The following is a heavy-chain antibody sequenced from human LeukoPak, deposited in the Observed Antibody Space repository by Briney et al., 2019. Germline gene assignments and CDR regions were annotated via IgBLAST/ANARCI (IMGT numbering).Heavy chain of an antibody. CDR3: AREGQRLRVDY. D-gene: IGHD4-17*01. J-gene: IGHJ4*02. Sequence: QPGRSLRLSCAASGFTFSSYGMHWVRQAQGKGLEWVAVIWYDGSNKYYADSVKGRFTISRDNSKNTLYLQLSSLRTEDTAVYYCAREGQRLRVDYWGQGTLVTVSS. V-gene: IGHV3-33*01. CDR1: GFTFSSYG. CDR2: IWYDGSNK.